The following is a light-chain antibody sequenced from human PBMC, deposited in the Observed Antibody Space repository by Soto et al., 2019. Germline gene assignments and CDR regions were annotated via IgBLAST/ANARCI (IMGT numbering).Light chain of an antibody. CDR2: EVT. CDR1: SIDVGGYAY. CDR3: SSYAGSSNV. V-gene: IGLV2-14*01. Sequence: QSALTQPASVSGSPGQSITIYCTGTSIDVGGYAYVSWYQQYPGKAPKLVISEVTNRPSGISHRFSGSRSGNTASLTISGLQADDEADYYCSSYAGSSNVFGTGTKVTVL. J-gene: IGLJ1*01.